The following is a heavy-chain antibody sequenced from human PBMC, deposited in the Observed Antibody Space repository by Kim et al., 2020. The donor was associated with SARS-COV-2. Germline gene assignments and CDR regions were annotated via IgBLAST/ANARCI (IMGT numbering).Heavy chain of an antibody. CDR3: VKDAPGGWSFES. J-gene: IGHJ4*02. V-gene: IGHV3-7*01. Sequence: GGSLRLSCAASRFTFSSYWMYWVRQAPGKGLEWVASIKTDGSEKFYVDSVKGRFTISRDNAKNSLFLQMNSLRAGDTAVYYCVKDAPGGWSFESWGQGTLVTVSS. CDR1: RFTFSSYW. D-gene: IGHD6-19*01. CDR2: IKTDGSEK.